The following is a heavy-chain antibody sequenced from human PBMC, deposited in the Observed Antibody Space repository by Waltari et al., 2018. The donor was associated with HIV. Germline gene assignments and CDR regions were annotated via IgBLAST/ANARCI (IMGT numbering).Heavy chain of an antibody. CDR2: INHSGGT. D-gene: IGHD1-20*01. CDR1: GESFGGFH. J-gene: IGHJ5*01. CDR3: ARRDDGLRYNLNGNWFDS. Sequence: QVQLQQWGTGLLRPSETLSLPCAGYGESFGGFHWTSTLQDPGRGLEWVGDINHSGGTNYSPSLKSRLTISTAASKNQFSMRLRSFTAADTAVYYCARRDDGLRYNLNGNWFDSWGQGTLVTVSS. V-gene: IGHV4-34*01.